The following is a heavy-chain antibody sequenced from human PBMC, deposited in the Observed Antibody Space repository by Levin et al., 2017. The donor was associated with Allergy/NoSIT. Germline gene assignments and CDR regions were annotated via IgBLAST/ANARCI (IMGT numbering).Heavy chain of an antibody. J-gene: IGHJ4*02. CDR2: IYWNDDK. CDR3: AHMKWELLNCDS. CDR1: GFSLTTSGVG. V-gene: IGHV2-5*01. D-gene: IGHD1-26*01. Sequence: SGPTLVKPTQTLTLTCTFSGFSLTTSGVGVGWIRQPPGKALEWLALIYWNDDKRYSPSLKSRLTITKDTSKNQVVLTMTNMDPVDTATYYCAHMKWELLNCDSWGQGTLVTVSS.